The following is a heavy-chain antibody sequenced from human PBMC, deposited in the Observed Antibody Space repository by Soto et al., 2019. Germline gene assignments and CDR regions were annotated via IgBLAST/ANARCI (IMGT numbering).Heavy chain of an antibody. CDR1: GGSITSANYY. Sequence: QVQLQESGPGLVKPSQTLSLSCSISGGSITSANYYWTWVRLFPGKGLEWIGYIYSSGTTHYNPSLKSRATISLDTSNNQSSLEVKSATAADTAVYYCARMGLHLGELSRNWFDPWGQGSLVSVSS. CDR2: IYSSGTT. V-gene: IGHV4-31*03. J-gene: IGHJ5*02. CDR3: ARMGLHLGELSRNWFDP. D-gene: IGHD3-16*02.